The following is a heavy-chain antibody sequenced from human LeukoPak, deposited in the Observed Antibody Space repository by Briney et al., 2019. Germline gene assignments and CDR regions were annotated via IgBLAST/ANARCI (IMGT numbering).Heavy chain of an antibody. V-gene: IGHV4-39*07. CDR3: ARSAYDFWSGYYTNYYYYYMDV. D-gene: IGHD3-3*01. CDR2: IYYSGST. J-gene: IGHJ6*03. CDR1: GGSVSGTGYY. Sequence: PSETLSLTCSVSGGSVSGTGYYWGWIRQPPGKGLEWIGSIYYSGSTYYNPSLKSRVTISVDTSKNQFSLKLISVTAADTAVYYCARSAYDFWSGYYTNYYYYYMDVWGKGTTVTVSS.